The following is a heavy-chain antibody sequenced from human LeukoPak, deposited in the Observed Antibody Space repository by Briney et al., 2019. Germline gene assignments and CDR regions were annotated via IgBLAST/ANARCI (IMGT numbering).Heavy chain of an antibody. V-gene: IGHV3-21*01. CDR2: ISSSSSYI. Sequence: PGGSLRLSCAASGFTFSSYSMNWVRQAPGKGLEWVSSISSSSSYIYYADSMKGRFTMSRDNDKNSLYLQMNSLRAEDTAVYYCARARESYCTGGSCYSTGDYWGQGTLVTVSS. J-gene: IGHJ4*02. D-gene: IGHD2-15*01. CDR1: GFTFSSYS. CDR3: ARARESYCTGGSCYSTGDY.